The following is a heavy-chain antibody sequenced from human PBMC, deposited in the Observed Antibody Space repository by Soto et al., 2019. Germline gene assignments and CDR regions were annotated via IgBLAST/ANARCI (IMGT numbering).Heavy chain of an antibody. CDR3: ARGTTRYYYGSGSFDFDY. V-gene: IGHV3-21*01. J-gene: IGHJ4*02. CDR2: ISSSSSYI. Sequence: GGSLRLSCAASGFTFSSYSMNWVRQAPGKGLEWVSSISSSSSYIYYADSVKGRFTISRDNAKNSLYLQMNSLRAEDTAVYYCARGTTRYYYGSGSFDFDYWGQGTLVTVSS. CDR1: GFTFSSYS. D-gene: IGHD3-10*01.